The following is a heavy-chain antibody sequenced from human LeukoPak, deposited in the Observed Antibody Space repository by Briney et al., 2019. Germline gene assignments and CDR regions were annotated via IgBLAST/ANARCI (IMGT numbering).Heavy chain of an antibody. CDR1: GGSISSSSYY. D-gene: IGHD6-13*01. CDR2: IYYSGST. J-gene: IGHJ1*01. CDR3: AGIAAVGTWYLQH. V-gene: IGHV4-39*01. Sequence: SETLSPTCTVSGGSISSSSYYWGWIRQPPGKGLEWIGSIYYSGSTYYNPSLKSRVTISVDTSKNQFSLKLSSVTAADTAVYYCAGIAAVGTWYLQHWGQGTLVTVSS.